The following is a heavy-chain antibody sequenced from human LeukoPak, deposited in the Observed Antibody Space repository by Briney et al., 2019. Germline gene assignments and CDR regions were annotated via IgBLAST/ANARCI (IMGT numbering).Heavy chain of an antibody. CDR3: ARRGTDLDYFDRSGYYPFDY. CDR1: GYIFTNYA. CDR2: VNTNTANP. Sequence: EASVKLSCKASGYIFTNYALNWVRQAPGQGLEWMGWVNTNTANPTYAQGFTGRFVFSLDTSVSTAYLQINSLKAEDTAVYFCARRGTDLDYFDRSGYYPFDYWGQGTLVTVSS. J-gene: IGHJ4*02. D-gene: IGHD3-22*01. V-gene: IGHV7-4-1*02.